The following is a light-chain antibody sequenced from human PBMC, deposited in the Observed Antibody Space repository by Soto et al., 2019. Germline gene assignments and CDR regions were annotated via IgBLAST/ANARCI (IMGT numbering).Light chain of an antibody. J-gene: IGLJ1*01. CDR1: SSDVSAYNY. CDR3: SSYTTSRAYV. V-gene: IGLV2-14*01. Sequence: QSVLTQPASVSGSPGQSITISCTGTSSDVSAYNYVSWYQQQSGKAPKLMIHEVSNRPSGVSNRFSGSKSGNTASLTISGLQAEDEADYYCSSYTTSRAYVFGIGTKVTVL. CDR2: EVS.